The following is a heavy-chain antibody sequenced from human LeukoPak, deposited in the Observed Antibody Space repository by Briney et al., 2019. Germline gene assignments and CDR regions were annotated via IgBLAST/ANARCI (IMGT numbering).Heavy chain of an antibody. CDR2: INPNSGGT. D-gene: IGHD2-15*01. J-gene: IGHJ4*02. CDR1: GYTFTGYY. Sequence: ASVKVSCQASGYTFTGYYMHWVRQAPGQGLEWMGWINPNSGGTNYAQKFQGRVTMTRDTSISTAYMELSRLRSDDTAVYYCARGPSYLGYCSGGSCQQRTRKYYFDYWGQGTLVTVSS. V-gene: IGHV1-2*02. CDR3: ARGPSYLGYCSGGSCQQRTRKYYFDY.